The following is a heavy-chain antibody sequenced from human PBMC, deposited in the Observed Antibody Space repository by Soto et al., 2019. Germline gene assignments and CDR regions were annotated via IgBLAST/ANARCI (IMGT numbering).Heavy chain of an antibody. Sequence: ASVKVSCKASGYTFTIYGINWVRQAPGQGLEWMGWISPDNGNTNYAQKLQGRVTMTTDTSTSTAYMELRSLRSDDTAVYYCARALGYSGYTGMDVWGQGTTVTVSS. J-gene: IGHJ6*02. D-gene: IGHD5-12*01. V-gene: IGHV1-18*01. CDR2: ISPDNGNT. CDR1: GYTFTIYG. CDR3: ARALGYSGYTGMDV.